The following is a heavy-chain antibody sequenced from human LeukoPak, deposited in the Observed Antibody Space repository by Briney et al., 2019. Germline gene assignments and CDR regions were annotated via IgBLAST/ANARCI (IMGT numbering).Heavy chain of an antibody. Sequence: GGSLRLSCAASGLTFSGSAMSWVRQAPGKGLEWVSLISGSGNSTYYADSVKGRFAISRDNSKNTLYLQMNSLRAEDTAVYYCAKVLVLVSANRYYFDYWGQGTLVTVSS. CDR2: ISGSGNST. J-gene: IGHJ4*02. CDR3: AKVLVLVSANRYYFDY. V-gene: IGHV3-23*01. D-gene: IGHD2-15*01. CDR1: GLTFSGSA.